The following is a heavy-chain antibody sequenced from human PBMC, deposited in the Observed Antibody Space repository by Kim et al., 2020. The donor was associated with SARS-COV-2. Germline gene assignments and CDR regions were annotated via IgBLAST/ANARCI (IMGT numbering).Heavy chain of an antibody. CDR1: GGSISSSDHH. CDR2: IHYSGST. Sequence: SETLSLTCTVSGGSISSSDHHWAWIRQPPGKGLECIGSIHYSGSTVYNESLQSRVTISVDTSKNQFSLRLSSVTAADTAVYYCSRVRAGSQFEYWGQGTLVTVSS. V-gene: IGHV4-39*01. CDR3: SRVRAGSQFEY. D-gene: IGHD6-19*01. J-gene: IGHJ4*02.